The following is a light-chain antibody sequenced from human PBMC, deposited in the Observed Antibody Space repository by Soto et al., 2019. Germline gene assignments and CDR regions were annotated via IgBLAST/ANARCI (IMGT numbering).Light chain of an antibody. J-gene: IGKJ1*01. Sequence: EIVMTQSPATLSVSPGERATLSCRASQSVSSDLAWYQQKPGQAPRLVIYGASTRATGVPARFSGSGSETEFTLTISSLQSEDFAVYYCQQYNNWPRTFGHGTKV. V-gene: IGKV3-15*01. CDR3: QQYNNWPRT. CDR2: GAS. CDR1: QSVSSD.